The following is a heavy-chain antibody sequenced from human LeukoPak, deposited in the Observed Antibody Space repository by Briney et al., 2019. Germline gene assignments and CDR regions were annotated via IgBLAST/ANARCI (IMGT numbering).Heavy chain of an antibody. D-gene: IGHD6-19*01. Sequence: GESLRLSCAAPGFTFSSYWMHWVRQAPGKGLVWVSRINSDGSSTSYADSVKGRFTISRDNAKNTLYLQMNSLRAEDTAVYYCARVSIAVAVHFDYWGQGTLVTVSS. CDR1: GFTFSSYW. V-gene: IGHV3-74*01. CDR3: ARVSIAVAVHFDY. J-gene: IGHJ4*02. CDR2: INSDGSST.